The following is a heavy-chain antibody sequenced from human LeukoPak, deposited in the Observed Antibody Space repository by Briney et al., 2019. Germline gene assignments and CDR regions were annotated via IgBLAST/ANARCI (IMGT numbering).Heavy chain of an antibody. CDR2: INHSGST. Sequence: PSETLSLTCAVYGGSFSGYYWSWIRQPPGKGLEWIGEINHSGSTNYNPSLKSRVTISVDTSKNQFSLKLSSVTAADTAVYYCARSGLRYFSLRRNYYGMDVWGQGTTVTVSS. CDR1: GGSFSGYY. J-gene: IGHJ6*02. V-gene: IGHV4-34*01. D-gene: IGHD3-9*01. CDR3: ARSGLRYFSLRRNYYGMDV.